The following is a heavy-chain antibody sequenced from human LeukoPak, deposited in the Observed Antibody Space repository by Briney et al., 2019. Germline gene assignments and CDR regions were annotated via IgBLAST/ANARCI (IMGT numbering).Heavy chain of an antibody. CDR2: IYPGDSDT. Sequence: GASLKISSKGSGYNFTNYCIGWLRQMPGKGLEWMGIIYPGDSDTRYSPSFQGQVTISADKSISSAYLQWSSLKASDTAMYYCARCEYSYGGEYYFDYWGQGALVTVSS. CDR3: ARCEYSYGGEYYFDY. CDR1: GYNFTNYC. D-gene: IGHD5-18*01. J-gene: IGHJ4*02. V-gene: IGHV5-51*01.